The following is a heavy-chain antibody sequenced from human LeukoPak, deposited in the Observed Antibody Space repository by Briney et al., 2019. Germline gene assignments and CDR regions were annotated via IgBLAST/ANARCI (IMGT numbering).Heavy chain of an antibody. CDR2: IYPGDSDT. CDR1: GYSFTSYW. Sequence: GESLKISCKGSGYSFTSYWIGWVRQMPGKGLEWMGIIYPGDSDTRYSPSFQGQVTISADKSISTAYLQWSSLKASDTVMYYCARHPRYDSSGYYSAFDYWGQGTLVTVSS. J-gene: IGHJ4*02. CDR3: ARHPRYDSSGYYSAFDY. V-gene: IGHV5-51*01. D-gene: IGHD3-22*01.